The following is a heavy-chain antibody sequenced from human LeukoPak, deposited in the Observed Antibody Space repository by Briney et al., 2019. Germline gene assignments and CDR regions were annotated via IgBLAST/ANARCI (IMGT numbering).Heavy chain of an antibody. V-gene: IGHV3-53*01. CDR1: GFTVSSNY. CDR2: IYSGGNT. Sequence: GGSLRLSCAASGFTVSSNYMSWVRQAPGKGLEWVSLIYSGGNTYYADSVKGRFTISRDNFKNTLYLQMNSLRAEDTAVYYCASSGVFPHNPLDYWGQGTLVTVSS. D-gene: IGHD6-19*01. J-gene: IGHJ4*02. CDR3: ASSGVFPHNPLDY.